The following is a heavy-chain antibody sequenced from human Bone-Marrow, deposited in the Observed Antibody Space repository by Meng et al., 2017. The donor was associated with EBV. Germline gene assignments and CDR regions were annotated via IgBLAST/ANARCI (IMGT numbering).Heavy chain of an antibody. J-gene: IGHJ4*02. Sequence: QVQLQEPGPGLVKPSQTLSLTCAVSGGSISSGGYYWSWIRQPPGKGLEWIGYIYYSGSTYYNPSLKSRVTISVDTSKNQFSLKLSSVTAADTAVYYCASGSTAAGTDYWGQGTLVTVSS. D-gene: IGHD6-13*01. CDR2: IYYSGST. CDR1: GGSISSGGYY. V-gene: IGHV4-30-4*01. CDR3: ASGSTAAGTDY.